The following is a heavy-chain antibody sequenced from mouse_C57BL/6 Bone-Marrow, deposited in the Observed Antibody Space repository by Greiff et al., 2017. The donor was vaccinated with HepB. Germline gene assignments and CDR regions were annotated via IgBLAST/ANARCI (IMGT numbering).Heavy chain of an antibody. CDR3: TTTAQDYAMDY. V-gene: IGHV14-4*01. J-gene: IGHJ4*01. Sequence: EVQLQQSGAELVRPGASVKLSCTASGFNIKDDYMPWVKQRPEQGLEWIGWIDPENGDTEYASKFQGKATITADTSSNTAYLQLSSLTSEDTAVYYCTTTAQDYAMDYWGQGTSVTVSS. CDR2: IDPENGDT. D-gene: IGHD3-2*02. CDR1: GFNIKDDY.